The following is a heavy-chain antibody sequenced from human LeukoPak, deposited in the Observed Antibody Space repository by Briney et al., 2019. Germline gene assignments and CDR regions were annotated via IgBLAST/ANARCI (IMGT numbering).Heavy chain of an antibody. Sequence: SVKVSCKASGGTFSSYAISWVRQAPGQGLEWMGRIIPILGIANYAQKFQGRVTITADKSTSTAYMELSSLRSEDTAVYYCANGGRGYSCGYSSSFDYWGQGTLVTVSS. V-gene: IGHV1-69*04. CDR2: IIPILGIA. CDR1: GGTFSSYA. D-gene: IGHD5-18*01. CDR3: ANGGRGYSCGYSSSFDY. J-gene: IGHJ4*02.